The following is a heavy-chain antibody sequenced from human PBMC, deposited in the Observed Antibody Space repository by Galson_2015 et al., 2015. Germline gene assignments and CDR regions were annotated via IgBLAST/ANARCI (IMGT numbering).Heavy chain of an antibody. Sequence: SLRLSCAASGFTFSSYRMHWVRQAPGKGLEWVAVISYDGSNKYYADSVKGRFTISRDNSKNTLYLQMNSLRAEDTAVYYCAREPMTPELSACMDVCGQGTPVTVSS. J-gene: IGHJ6*02. CDR1: GFTFSSYR. V-gene: IGHV3-30*03. CDR3: AREPMTPELSACMDV. D-gene: IGHD1-14*01. CDR2: ISYDGSNK.